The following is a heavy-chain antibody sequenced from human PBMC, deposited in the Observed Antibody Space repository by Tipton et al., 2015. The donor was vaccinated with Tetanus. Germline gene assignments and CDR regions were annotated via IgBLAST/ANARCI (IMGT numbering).Heavy chain of an antibody. CDR2: IYASGTT. J-gene: IGHJ6*02. CDR3: ARYNSYFYAMDV. V-gene: IGHV4-30-2*01. Sequence: TLSLTCALSGGSITRGAYSWSWIRQPPGKGLEWIGYIYASGTTYSNPSLKSRVTISVGETKGQFSLNLTSVTAADTAVYYCARYNSYFYAMDVWGQGTTATVSS. D-gene: IGHD5-24*01. CDR1: GGSITRGAYS.